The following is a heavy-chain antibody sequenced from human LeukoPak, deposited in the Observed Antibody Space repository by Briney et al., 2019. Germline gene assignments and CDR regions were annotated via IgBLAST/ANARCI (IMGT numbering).Heavy chain of an antibody. V-gene: IGHV3-30-3*01. D-gene: IGHD1-26*01. J-gene: IGHJ4*02. Sequence: GGSLRLSCAASGFTFSSYAMHWVRQAPGKGLGWVAVISYDGSNKYYADSVKGRFTISRDNSKNTLYLQMNSLRAEDTAVYYCARVAPEWELLGYFDYWGQGTLVTVSS. CDR1: GFTFSSYA. CDR2: ISYDGSNK. CDR3: ARVAPEWELLGYFDY.